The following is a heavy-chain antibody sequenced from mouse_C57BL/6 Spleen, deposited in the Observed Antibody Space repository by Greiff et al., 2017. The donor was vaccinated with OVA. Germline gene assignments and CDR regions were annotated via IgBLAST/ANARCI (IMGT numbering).Heavy chain of an antibody. CDR1: GFTFSSYG. D-gene: IGHD2-3*01. V-gene: IGHV5-6*01. CDR3: ARQDGSYFDY. Sequence: EVKLMESGGDLVKPGGSLKLSCAASGFTFSSYGMSWVRQTPDKRLEWVATISSGGSYTYYPDSVKGRFTISRDNAKNTLYLQMSSLKSEDTAMYYCARQDGSYFDYWGQGTTLTVSS. J-gene: IGHJ2*01. CDR2: ISSGGSYT.